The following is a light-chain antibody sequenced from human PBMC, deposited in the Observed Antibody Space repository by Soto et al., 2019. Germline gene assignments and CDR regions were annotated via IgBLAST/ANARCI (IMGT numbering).Light chain of an antibody. CDR1: QSVFSNY. V-gene: IGKV3-20*01. CDR2: DAS. Sequence: EIVLTQSPGTLSLSPGERATLSCRASQSVFSNYLAWYQQKPGQAPRVLIHDASTRATGIPDRFSGSGSGTDFTLTISIREPEDFAVYYCQQYGNSPRVTFGQGTRLEIK. CDR3: QQYGNSPRVT. J-gene: IGKJ5*01.